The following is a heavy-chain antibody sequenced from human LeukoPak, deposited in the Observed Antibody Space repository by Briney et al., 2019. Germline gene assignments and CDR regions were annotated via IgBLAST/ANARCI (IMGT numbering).Heavy chain of an antibody. CDR3: AVNYYGSGSYYKVYYFDY. J-gene: IGHJ4*02. V-gene: IGHV3-66*02. D-gene: IGHD3-10*01. CDR2: IYSGGST. CDR1: GFTVSSNY. Sequence: PGGSLRLSCAASGFTVSSNYMSWVRQAPGKGLEWVSVIYSGGSTYYADSVKGRFTISRDNSKNTLYLQMNSLRAEDTAVYYCAVNYYGSGSYYKVYYFDYWGQGTLVTVSS.